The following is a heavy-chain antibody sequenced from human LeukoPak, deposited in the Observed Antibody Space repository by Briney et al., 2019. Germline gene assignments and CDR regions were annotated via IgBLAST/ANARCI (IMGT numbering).Heavy chain of an antibody. CDR2: INHSGST. D-gene: IGHD2-2*01. CDR3: ARAPIVVVPAAGTGWFDP. J-gene: IGHJ5*02. Sequence: SETLSLTCAVYGGSFSGYYWSWIRQPPGKGLEWIGEINHSGSTNYNPSLKSRVTISVDTSKNQFSLKLSSVTAAGTAVYYCARAPIVVVPAAGTGWFDPWGQGTLVTVSS. V-gene: IGHV4-34*01. CDR1: GGSFSGYY.